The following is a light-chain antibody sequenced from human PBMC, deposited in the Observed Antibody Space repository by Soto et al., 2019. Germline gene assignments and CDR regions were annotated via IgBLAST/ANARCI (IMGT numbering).Light chain of an antibody. CDR1: QRVSSSD. CDR2: GAS. Sequence: EIVTTHSPGTLSLSPGERSTLSCRTSQRVSSSDLTCYQQKPGQAPKLLIYGASSRATGIPDRFSGSGSGTDFTLTISRLEPEDFAVYYCQQYGSSPPTFGQGTKVEIK. CDR3: QQYGSSPPT. V-gene: IGKV3-20*01. J-gene: IGKJ1*01.